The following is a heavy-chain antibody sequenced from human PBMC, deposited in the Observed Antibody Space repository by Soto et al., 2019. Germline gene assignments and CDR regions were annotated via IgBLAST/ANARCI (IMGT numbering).Heavy chain of an antibody. CDR3: AKDQLRGVRGVITYYYGMDV. D-gene: IGHD3-10*01. V-gene: IGHV3-30*18. CDR2: ISYDGCNK. J-gene: IGHJ6*02. CDR1: GFTFSSYG. Sequence: QVQLVESGGGVVQPGRSLRLSCAASGFTFSSYGMHWVRQAPGKGLEWVAVISYDGCNKYYADSVKGRFTISRDNSKNTLYLQMNSLRAEDTAVYYCAKDQLRGVRGVITYYYGMDVWGQGTTVTVSS.